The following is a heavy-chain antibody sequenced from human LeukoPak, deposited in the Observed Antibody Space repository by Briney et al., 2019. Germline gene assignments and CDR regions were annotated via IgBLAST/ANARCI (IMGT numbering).Heavy chain of an antibody. CDR3: ARMLSLY. CDR1: GGSFSGYY. V-gene: IGHV4-34*01. J-gene: IGHJ4*02. D-gene: IGHD3-10*02. CDR2: ISHSGST. Sequence: SETLSLTCAVYGGSFSGYYWSWIRQPPGKGLEWIGEISHSGSTNYNPSLKSRVTISVDTSKNQFSLKLSSVTAADTAAYYCARMLSLYWGQGTLVTVSS.